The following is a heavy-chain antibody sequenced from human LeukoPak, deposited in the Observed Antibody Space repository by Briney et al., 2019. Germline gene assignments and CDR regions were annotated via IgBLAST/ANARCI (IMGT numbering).Heavy chain of an antibody. CDR3: AKDQILDYYDSSGYPYFDY. Sequence: QSGGSLRLSCAASGFTFSDYYMSWIRQAPGKGLEWVSAISGSGGSTYYADSVKGRFTISRDNSKNTLYLQMNSLRAEDTAVYYCAKDQILDYYDSSGYPYFDYWGQGTLVTVSS. J-gene: IGHJ4*02. CDR1: GFTFSDYY. D-gene: IGHD3-22*01. CDR2: ISGSGGST. V-gene: IGHV3-23*01.